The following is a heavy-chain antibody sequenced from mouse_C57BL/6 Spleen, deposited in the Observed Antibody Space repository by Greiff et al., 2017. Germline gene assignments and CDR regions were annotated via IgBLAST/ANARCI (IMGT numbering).Heavy chain of an antibody. V-gene: IGHV5-17*01. J-gene: IGHJ4*01. D-gene: IGHD2-1*01. CDR1: GFTFSDYG. Sequence: VQLQESGGGLVKPGGSLKLSCAASGFTFSDYGMHWVRQAPEKGLEWVAYISSGSSTIYYADTVKGQFTITRDNDKNTLFLQMTSLRSEDTAMYYCARKPYYGKGYYDMDYWGQGTTVTVSS. CDR2: ISSGSSTI. CDR3: ARKPYYGKGYYDMDY.